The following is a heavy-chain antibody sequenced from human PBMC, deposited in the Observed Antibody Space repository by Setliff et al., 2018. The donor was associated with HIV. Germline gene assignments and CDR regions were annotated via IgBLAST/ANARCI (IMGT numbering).Heavy chain of an antibody. J-gene: IGHJ4*02. V-gene: IGHV3-48*04. Sequence: PGGSLRLSCAASGFTFSSYSMNWVRQAPGKGLEWVSHISSSGSTIYYADSVKGRFTISRDNAKNSLFLQMNSLRAEDTAVYYCARSSTLPWELPYFDYWGQGTLVTVSS. CDR3: ARSSTLPWELPYFDY. CDR2: ISSSGSTI. CDR1: GFTFSSYS. D-gene: IGHD1-26*01.